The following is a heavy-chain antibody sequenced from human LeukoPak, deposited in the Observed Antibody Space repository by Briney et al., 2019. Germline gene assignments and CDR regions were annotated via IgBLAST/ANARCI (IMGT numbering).Heavy chain of an antibody. V-gene: IGHV3-11*05. CDR2: ISSSSRYT. Sequence: PGGSLRLSCAASEFTFSDYYMNWIRQGPGKGLEWISYISSSSRYTNYAGSVKGRFTISRDNAKNSLYLQMNSLRAEDTAFYFCVRGEKYSGTYFGYWGQGTLVTVSS. J-gene: IGHJ4*02. D-gene: IGHD1-26*01. CDR3: VRGEKYSGTYFGY. CDR1: EFTFSDYY.